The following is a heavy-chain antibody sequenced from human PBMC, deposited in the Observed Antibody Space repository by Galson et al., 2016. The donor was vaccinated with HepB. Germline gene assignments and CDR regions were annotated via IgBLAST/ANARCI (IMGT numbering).Heavy chain of an antibody. Sequence: SVKVSCKASGYTFTSYAIHWVRQAPGQRLEWMGWINPCNGNTKYAQKLQGRVTMTTDTSASTAYMEPSSLRSEDTAVYYCARAGAPSSNLYGPVAFDHWGQGTMVTVSS. J-gene: IGHJ3*01. V-gene: IGHV1-3*01. CDR1: GYTFTSYA. D-gene: IGHD6-13*01. CDR3: ARAGAPSSNLYGPVAFDH. CDR2: INPCNGNT.